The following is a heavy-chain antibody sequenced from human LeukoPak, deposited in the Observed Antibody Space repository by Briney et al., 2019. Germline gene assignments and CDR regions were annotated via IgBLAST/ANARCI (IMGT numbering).Heavy chain of an antibody. CDR3: ASHDYGDYVPRYFDL. J-gene: IGHJ2*01. D-gene: IGHD4-17*01. Sequence: SETLSLTCAVSGYSISSGYYWGWIRQPPGKGLEWIGSIYHSGSTYYNPSLKSRVTISVDTSKSQFSLKLSSVTAADTAVYYCASHDYGDYVPRYFDLWGRGTLVTVSS. CDR2: IYHSGST. V-gene: IGHV4-38-2*01. CDR1: GYSISSGYY.